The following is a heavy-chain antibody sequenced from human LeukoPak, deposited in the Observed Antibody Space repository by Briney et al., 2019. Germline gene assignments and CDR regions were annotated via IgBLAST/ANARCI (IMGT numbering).Heavy chain of an antibody. CDR2: IYYSGST. J-gene: IGHJ4*02. CDR1: GGSISSSSYY. V-gene: IGHV4-39*01. CDR3: ALASPGYFDY. Sequence: PSETLSLTCTVSGGSISSSSYYWGWIRQPRGKGLEWIGSIYYSGSTYYNPSLKSRVTISVDTSKNQFSLKLSSVTAADTAVYYCALASPGYFDYWGQGTLVTVSS.